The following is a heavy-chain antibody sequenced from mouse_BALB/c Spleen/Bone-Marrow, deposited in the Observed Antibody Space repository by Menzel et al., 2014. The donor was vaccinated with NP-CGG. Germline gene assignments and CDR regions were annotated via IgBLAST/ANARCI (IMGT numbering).Heavy chain of an antibody. Sequence: QVHVKQSGPGLVAPSQSLSITCAVSGFSLTNYGLHWVRQPPGKLEWLGVIWAGGSTNYNSTLMSRLSISKDNSKSQVVLKMNRLETDDTAMYDCARDHGGYGYAMDYWGQGTSVTVSS. CDR3: ARDHGGYGYAMDY. V-gene: IGHV2-9*02. CDR1: GFSLTNYG. D-gene: IGHD2-14*01. J-gene: IGHJ4*01. CDR2: IWAGGST.